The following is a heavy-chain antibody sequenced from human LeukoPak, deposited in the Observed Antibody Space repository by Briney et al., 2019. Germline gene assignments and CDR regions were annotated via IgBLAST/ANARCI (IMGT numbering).Heavy chain of an antibody. CDR1: GFIFSNYG. D-gene: IGHD3-10*01. CDR3: AKLSESGTYNNFFHY. CDR2: ITATSSST. J-gene: IGHJ4*02. V-gene: IGHV3-23*01. Sequence: GGSLRLSCAASGFIFSNYGMSWVRQAPGKGLEWVSAITATSSSTHDADSVQGCFTISRDNSKNTLYLQMNSLRPEDTAMYYCAKLSESGTYNNFFHYWGQGTLVTVSS.